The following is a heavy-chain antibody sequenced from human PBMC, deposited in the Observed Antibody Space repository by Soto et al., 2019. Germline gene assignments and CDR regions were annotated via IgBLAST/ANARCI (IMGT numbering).Heavy chain of an antibody. CDR1: GDTFTELS. V-gene: IGHV1-24*01. CDR2: FDAEDGET. Sequence: ASVKVSCKVTGDTFTELSIHWVRQAPGKGLEWMGGFDAEDGETFYAKKFQGRVSMTEDTSTDTAYMDLSSLRPEDTAVYYCAHRRTALGPDLYFSRGYFDYWGQGTLVTVSS. J-gene: IGHJ4*02. D-gene: IGHD3-10*01. CDR3: AHRRTALGPDLYFSRGYFDY.